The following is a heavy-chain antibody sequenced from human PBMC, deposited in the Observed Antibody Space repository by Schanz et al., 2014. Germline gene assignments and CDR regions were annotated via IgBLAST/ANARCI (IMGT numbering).Heavy chain of an antibody. J-gene: IGHJ3*02. Sequence: EVQLVESGGGLIQPGGSLRLSCAASGFTVRIDYMSWVRQAPGRGLEWVPAISGSGAGTYYADSVKGRFSISRDNSKTTLYLQMDSLRAEDTAVYYFAKCIGWYGRCAFDIWGQGTMVTVSS. D-gene: IGHD6-19*01. CDR2: ISGSGAGT. CDR1: GFTVRIDY. V-gene: IGHV3-23*04. CDR3: AKCIGWYGRCAFDI.